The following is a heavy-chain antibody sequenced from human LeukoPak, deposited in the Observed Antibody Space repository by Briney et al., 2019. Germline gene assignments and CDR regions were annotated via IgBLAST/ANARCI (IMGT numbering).Heavy chain of an antibody. V-gene: IGHV1-18*01. D-gene: IGHD3-9*01. CDR2: ISAYNGNT. J-gene: IGHJ4*02. CDR3: ARVLYDILTGYSANPLDY. Sequence: ASVKVSCKASGYTFTIYGISWVRQAPGRGLEWMGWISAYNGNTNYAQKLQGRVTMTTDTSTSTAYMELRSLRSDDTAVYYCARVLYDILTGYSANPLDYWGQGTLVTVSS. CDR1: GYTFTIYG.